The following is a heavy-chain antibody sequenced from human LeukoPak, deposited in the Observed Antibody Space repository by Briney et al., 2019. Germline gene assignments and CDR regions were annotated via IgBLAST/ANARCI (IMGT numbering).Heavy chain of an antibody. CDR1: GFTFSSYG. CDR2: IWYDGSNK. J-gene: IGHJ4*02. Sequence: GRSLSLSCAASGFTFSSYGMHWVRQAPGKGLEWVAVIWYDGSNKYYADSVKGRFTISRDNSKNTLYLQMNSLRAEDTAVYYCARDTRGYFDYWGQGTLVTVSS. V-gene: IGHV3-33*01. CDR3: ARDTRGYFDY.